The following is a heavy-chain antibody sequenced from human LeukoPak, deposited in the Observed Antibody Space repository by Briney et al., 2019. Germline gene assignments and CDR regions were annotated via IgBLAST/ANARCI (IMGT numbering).Heavy chain of an antibody. Sequence: GGSLRLSCAASGFTFSSSWMSWVRQAPGKRLEWVAKIKADGSEKHYVDSVKGRFTISRDNAKTSLYLQMNSLRVEDTAVYYCTMGVELLPYWGQGTLATVSS. CDR3: TMGVELLPY. CDR1: GFTFSSSW. D-gene: IGHD2-15*01. CDR2: IKADGSEK. V-gene: IGHV3-7*01. J-gene: IGHJ4*02.